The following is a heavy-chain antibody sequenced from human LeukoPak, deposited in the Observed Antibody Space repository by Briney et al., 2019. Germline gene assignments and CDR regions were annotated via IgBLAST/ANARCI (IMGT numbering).Heavy chain of an antibody. CDR2: FYYTGIT. CDR1: GGFINSGRYY. J-gene: IGHJ6*03. Sequence: SETLSLTCTVSGGFINSGRYYWGWIRQPPGKGLEWIGNFYYTGITYYNPSLKSRVTISVDTSKNQFSLKLSSVTAADTAVYYCASSSTSRFYYYYMDVWGKGTTVTVSS. D-gene: IGHD2-2*01. V-gene: IGHV4-39*07. CDR3: ASSSTSRFYYYYMDV.